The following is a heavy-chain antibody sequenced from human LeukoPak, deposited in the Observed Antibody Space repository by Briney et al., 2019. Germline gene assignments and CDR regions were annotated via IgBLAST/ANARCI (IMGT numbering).Heavy chain of an antibody. D-gene: IGHD2-21*02. CDR2: ISAYKGNT. Sequence: ASVKVSCKASGYTFTSYGISWVRQAPGQGLEWTGWISAYKGNTNYAQKLQGRVTMTTDTSTSTAYMELRSLRSDDTAVYYCARDPRLAYCGGDCYSWFDPWGQGTLVTVSS. V-gene: IGHV1-18*04. CDR3: ARDPRLAYCGGDCYSWFDP. CDR1: GYTFTSYG. J-gene: IGHJ5*02.